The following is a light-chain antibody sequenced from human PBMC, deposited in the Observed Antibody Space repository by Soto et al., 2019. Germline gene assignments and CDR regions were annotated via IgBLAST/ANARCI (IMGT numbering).Light chain of an antibody. CDR1: QDLDRW. Sequence: DIQMTQSPSSLSASVGDRVTITCRASQDLDRWLAWYQQKPGEAPKVLIFAASSLQSGLPSRFSGGGSGTDFSLTISSLQPEDFATYYCKQSRSFPHTFGGGTKVEIK. V-gene: IGKV1-12*01. J-gene: IGKJ4*01. CDR3: KQSRSFPHT. CDR2: AAS.